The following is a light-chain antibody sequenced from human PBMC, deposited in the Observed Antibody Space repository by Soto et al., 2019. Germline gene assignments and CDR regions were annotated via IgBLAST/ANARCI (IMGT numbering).Light chain of an antibody. CDR1: QSISSH. V-gene: IGKV3-11*01. CDR3: QQRINWPLT. CDR2: GAS. J-gene: IGKJ4*01. Sequence: EIVLTQSPATLSLSPGERATLSCRASQSISSHLAWYQQKPGQAPRLLIYGASNRATGIPARFSGSGSRTDFTLTISSLEPEDFAVYYCQQRINWPLTFGGGTKVEIK.